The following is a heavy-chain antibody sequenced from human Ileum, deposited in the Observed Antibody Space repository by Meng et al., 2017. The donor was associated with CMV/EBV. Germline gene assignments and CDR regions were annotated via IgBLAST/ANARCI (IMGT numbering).Heavy chain of an antibody. CDR2: ISSSSSYI. Sequence: GESLKISCAASGFTFSSYSMNWVRQAPGKGLEWVSSISSSSSYIYYADSVKGRFTISRDNAKNSLYLQMNSLRAEDTAAYYCAKGAGRTYYNYGIDVWGQGTTVTVSS. J-gene: IGHJ6*02. CDR1: GFTFSSYS. CDR3: AKGAGRTYYNYGIDV. V-gene: IGHV3-21*01.